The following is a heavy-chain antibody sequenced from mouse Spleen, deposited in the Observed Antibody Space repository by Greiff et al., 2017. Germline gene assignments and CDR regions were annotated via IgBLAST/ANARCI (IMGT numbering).Heavy chain of an antibody. J-gene: IGHJ2*01. V-gene: IGHV5-9-4*01. CDR1: GFTFSSYA. CDR3: ARERGYYFDY. CDR2: ISSGGSYT. Sequence: EVKLVESGGGLVQPGGSLKLSCAASGFTFSSYAMSWVRQSPEKRLEWVAEISSGGSYTYYPDTVTGRFTISRDNAKNTLYLEMSSLRSEDTAMYYCARERGYYFDYWGQGTTLTVSS.